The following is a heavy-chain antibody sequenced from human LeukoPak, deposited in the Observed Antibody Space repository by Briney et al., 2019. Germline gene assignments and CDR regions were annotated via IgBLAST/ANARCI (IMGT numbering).Heavy chain of an antibody. J-gene: IGHJ3*02. CDR1: GGTISSYY. Sequence: SETLSLTCTVSGGTISSYYWSWIRQPAGKGLEWIGRISSSGSTNYNPSLKSRVTISVDTSKNQFSLKLSSVTAADTAVYFCARGPYSYDSSGAFDIWGQGTMVTVSS. D-gene: IGHD3-22*01. V-gene: IGHV4-4*07. CDR2: ISSSGST. CDR3: ARGPYSYDSSGAFDI.